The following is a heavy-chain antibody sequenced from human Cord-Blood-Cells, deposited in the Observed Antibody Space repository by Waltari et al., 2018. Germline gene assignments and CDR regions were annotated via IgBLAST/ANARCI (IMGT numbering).Heavy chain of an antibody. Sequence: EVRRGVFGGGWERQGRSLGPLWAALDFTLLVLALHCVGQAPGKGLEWVSGISWNSGSIGYADSVKGRFTISRDNAKNSLYLQMNSLRAEDTALYYCAKDVSLRMTTVDYWGQGTLVTVSS. CDR2: ISWNSGSI. CDR1: DFTLLVLA. J-gene: IGHJ4*02. V-gene: IGHV3-9*01. D-gene: IGHD4-17*01. CDR3: AKDVSLRMTTVDY.